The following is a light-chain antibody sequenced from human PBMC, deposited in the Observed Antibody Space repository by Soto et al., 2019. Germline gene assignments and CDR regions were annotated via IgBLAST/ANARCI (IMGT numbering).Light chain of an antibody. J-gene: IGLJ2*01. CDR1: SNDVDNYNS. Sequence: QSAVTQPPSASGSPGQSVTISCTGISNDVDNYNSVSWYQQRPGKAPRFMIYEVTKRPSGVPDRFSGSKSGNTASLTVSGLQAEDESDYFCCSYTGSSGFLFGGGTKLTVL. V-gene: IGLV2-8*01. CDR3: CSYTGSSGFL. CDR2: EVT.